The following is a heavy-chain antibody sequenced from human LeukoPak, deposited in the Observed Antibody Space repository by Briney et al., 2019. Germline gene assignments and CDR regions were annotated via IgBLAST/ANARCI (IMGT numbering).Heavy chain of an antibody. CDR2: MNPNSGNT. Sequence: ASVKVSCKASGYTFTSYDINWVRQATGQGLEWMGWMNPNSGNTGYVQKFQGRVTMTRNTSISTAYMELSSLRSEDTAVYYCARASGYCSGGSCYDNWFDPWGQGTLVTVSS. D-gene: IGHD2-15*01. CDR3: ARASGYCSGGSCYDNWFDP. J-gene: IGHJ5*02. CDR1: GYTFTSYD. V-gene: IGHV1-8*01.